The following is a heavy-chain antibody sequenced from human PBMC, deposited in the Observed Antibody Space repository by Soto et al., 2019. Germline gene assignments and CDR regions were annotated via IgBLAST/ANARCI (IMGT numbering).Heavy chain of an antibody. Sequence: QVHLVQSGAEVKKPGASVKVSCKASGYTFTSYGITWVRQAPGQGLERMGWISAHNGNTDYAQKLQGRVIVTRDTSTNTAYMELRSLRSDDTAVYYCARGRYGDYWGQGALVTVSS. J-gene: IGHJ4*02. CDR3: ARGRYGDY. CDR1: GYTFTSYG. V-gene: IGHV1-18*01. D-gene: IGHD1-1*01. CDR2: ISAHNGNT.